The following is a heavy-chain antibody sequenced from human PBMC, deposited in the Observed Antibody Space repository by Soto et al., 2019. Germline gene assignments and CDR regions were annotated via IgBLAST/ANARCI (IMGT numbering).Heavy chain of an antibody. V-gene: IGHV1-18*01. CDR3: ALLGGYSGYDRPRGFAP. CDR1: GYTFTSYG. Sequence: QVQLVQSGAEVKKPGASVKVSCKASGYTFTSYGISWVRLAPGQGLEWMGWISAYNGNTNYAHKLQGRVTMTTDTSNSTGYMELRSLRSDDTAVYYCALLGGYSGYDRPRGFAPWGQGTLVTVSS. D-gene: IGHD5-12*01. CDR2: ISAYNGNT. J-gene: IGHJ5*02.